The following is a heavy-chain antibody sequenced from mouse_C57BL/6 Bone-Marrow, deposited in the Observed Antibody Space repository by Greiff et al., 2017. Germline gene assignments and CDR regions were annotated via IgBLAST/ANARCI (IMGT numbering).Heavy chain of an antibody. CDR2: IDPSDSYT. CDR1: GYTFTSYW. Sequence: VQLQQPGAELVKPGASVKLSCKASGYTFTSYWMQWVKQRPGQGLEWIGEIDPSDSYTNYNQKFKGKATLTVDTSSSTAYMQLSSLTSEDSAVYYCARFALGFAYWGQGTLVTVSA. J-gene: IGHJ3*01. CDR3: ARFALGFAY. V-gene: IGHV1-50*01.